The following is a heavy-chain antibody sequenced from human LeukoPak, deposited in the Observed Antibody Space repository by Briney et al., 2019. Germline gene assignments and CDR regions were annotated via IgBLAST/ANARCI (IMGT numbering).Heavy chain of an antibody. Sequence: GGSLRLSCAASGFIFSSYGMHWVRRAPGRGLEWVSGISAGGDLTFHADPVKGRFTISRDNSKNTLYLQMNSLRADDTAEYYCAKSLLTTASGTGRAFDLWGQGTMVTVSS. CDR1: GFIFSSYG. V-gene: IGHV3-23*01. CDR2: ISAGGDLT. D-gene: IGHD1-26*01. J-gene: IGHJ3*01. CDR3: AKSLLTTASGTGRAFDL.